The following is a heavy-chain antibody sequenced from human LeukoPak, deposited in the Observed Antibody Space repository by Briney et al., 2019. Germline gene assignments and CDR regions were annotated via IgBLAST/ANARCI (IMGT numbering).Heavy chain of an antibody. CDR3: AGGAGWLTDY. J-gene: IGHJ4*02. Sequence: GGSLRLSCAASGFSFGRHWMNWVRQAPGKGLEWVANIRQDGSEKNYVDSVKGRFTISRDNAKNSLFLQMDSLRAEDTAVYYCAGGAGWLTDYWGQGTLVTVSS. CDR2: IRQDGSEK. CDR1: GFSFGRHW. V-gene: IGHV3-7*03. D-gene: IGHD3-16*01.